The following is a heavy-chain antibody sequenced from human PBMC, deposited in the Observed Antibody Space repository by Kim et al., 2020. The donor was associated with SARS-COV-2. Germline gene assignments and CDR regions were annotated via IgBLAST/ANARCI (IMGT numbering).Heavy chain of an antibody. CDR3: AREGLLWFGEPGTPHVYYYGMDV. D-gene: IGHD3-10*01. J-gene: IGHJ6*02. V-gene: IGHV1-69*13. CDR1: GGTFSSYA. CDR2: IIPIFGTA. Sequence: SVKVSCKASGGTFSSYAISWVRQAPGQGLEWMGGIIPIFGTANYAQKFQGRVTITADESTSTAYMELSSLRSEDTAVYYCAREGLLWFGEPGTPHVYYYGMDVWGQGTTVTVSS.